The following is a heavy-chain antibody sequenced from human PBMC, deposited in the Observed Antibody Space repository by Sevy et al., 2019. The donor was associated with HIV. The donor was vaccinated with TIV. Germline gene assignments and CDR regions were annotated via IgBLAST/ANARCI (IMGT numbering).Heavy chain of an antibody. J-gene: IGHJ6*02. V-gene: IGHV3-23*01. D-gene: IGHD3-22*01. CDR1: GFTFSTYA. CDR3: AKDAYYYHGSGYSMIQWYYGMDV. Sequence: GGSLRLSCAASGFTFSTYAMSWVRQAPGKGLEWVSVISGSGGDTYYAESVKGRFTISRDNSKNTLYLQMNSLRAEDTAVYYCAKDAYYYHGSGYSMIQWYYGMDVWGQGTTVTVSS. CDR2: ISGSGGDT.